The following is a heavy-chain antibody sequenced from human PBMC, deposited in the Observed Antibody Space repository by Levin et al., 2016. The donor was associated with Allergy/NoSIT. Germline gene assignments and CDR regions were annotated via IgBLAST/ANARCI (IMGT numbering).Heavy chain of an antibody. J-gene: IGHJ3*01. CDR1: GYSFISYD. CDR3: ARGSRAFGV. V-gene: IGHV1-3*04. CDR2: TNIGKLNT. Sequence: ASVKVSCKASGYSFISYDIHWVRQAPGQRFEWLGWTNIGKLNTKYSQKFQGRVAMTRNTSISTAYMELSSLRSEDTAVYYCARGSRAFGVWGQGSVVTVSS.